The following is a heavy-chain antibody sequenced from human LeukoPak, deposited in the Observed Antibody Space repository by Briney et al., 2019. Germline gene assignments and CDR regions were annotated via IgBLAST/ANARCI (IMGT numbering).Heavy chain of an antibody. Sequence: GGSLRLSCAASGFTFTNYGMHWVRQAPGKGLEWVSSISSSSSYIYYADSVKGRFTISRDNAKNSLYLQMNSLRAEDTAVYYCARDYGPDYYGSGTPQGYWGQGTLVTVSS. D-gene: IGHD3-10*01. CDR3: ARDYGPDYYGSGTPQGY. CDR1: GFTFTNYG. J-gene: IGHJ4*02. CDR2: ISSSSSYI. V-gene: IGHV3-21*01.